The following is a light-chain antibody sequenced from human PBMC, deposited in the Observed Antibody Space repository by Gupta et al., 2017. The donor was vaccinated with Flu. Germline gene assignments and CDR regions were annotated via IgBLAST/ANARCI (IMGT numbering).Light chain of an antibody. Sequence: GQTATITCSGDALAKKYAYWGQQNSDQPAALLRCEDSKRPTGIPEGCSGASGVTTDALTISGAQGEDDADYYCYSTYSSGNPRVFGGGTKLTVL. V-gene: IGLV3-10*01. CDR3: YSTYSSGNPRV. CDR1: ALAKKY. J-gene: IGLJ2*01. CDR2: EDS.